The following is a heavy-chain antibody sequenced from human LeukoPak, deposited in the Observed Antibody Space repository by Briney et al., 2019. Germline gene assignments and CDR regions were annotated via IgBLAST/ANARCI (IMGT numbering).Heavy chain of an antibody. J-gene: IGHJ5*02. D-gene: IGHD6-13*01. Sequence: GESLKISCKGSGYSFTSYWIGWVRQMPGKGLEWMGIIYPGDSDTRYSPSFQGQVTISADKSISTAYLQWSSLKASDTAMYYCAREIIAAADSDWFDPWGQGTLVTVSS. V-gene: IGHV5-51*01. CDR3: AREIIAAADSDWFDP. CDR1: GYSFTSYW. CDR2: IYPGDSDT.